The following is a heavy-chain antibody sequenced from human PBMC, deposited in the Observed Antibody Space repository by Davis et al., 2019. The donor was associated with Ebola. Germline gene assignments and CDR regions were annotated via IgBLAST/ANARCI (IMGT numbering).Heavy chain of an antibody. Sequence: SETLSLTCAVYGGSFSGYYWSWIRQPPGKGLEWIGEINHSGSTNYNPSLKRRVTISIDTSKNQFSLKLSSVTAADTAVYYCARGPTTWGMDVWGQGTTVTVSS. CDR1: GGSFSGYY. CDR2: INHSGST. J-gene: IGHJ6*02. D-gene: IGHD1-26*01. CDR3: ARGPTTWGMDV. V-gene: IGHV4-34*01.